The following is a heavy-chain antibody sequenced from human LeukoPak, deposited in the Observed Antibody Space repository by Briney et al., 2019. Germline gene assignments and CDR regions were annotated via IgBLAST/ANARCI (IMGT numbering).Heavy chain of an antibody. CDR3: AREHTMAGTTFFYYYGMDV. V-gene: IGHV3-7*04. Sequence: PGGSLRLSCAASGFIFSSYWMSWVRQAPGKGLEWVANIEQDGSERYYVDSVKGRFTISRDNAKNSLYLQMDSLRAEDTAVYYCAREHTMAGTTFFYYYGMDVWGQGTTVTVSS. J-gene: IGHJ6*02. D-gene: IGHD2/OR15-2a*01. CDR2: IEQDGSER. CDR1: GFIFSSYW.